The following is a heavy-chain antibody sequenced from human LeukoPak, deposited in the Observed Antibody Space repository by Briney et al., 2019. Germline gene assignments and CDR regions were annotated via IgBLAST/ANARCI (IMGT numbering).Heavy chain of an antibody. V-gene: IGHV3-33*01. CDR2: IWHDGSHK. D-gene: IGHD3-10*01. J-gene: IGHJ5*02. CDR1: GFSLDTYA. CDR3: AREIFGSGSYPDL. Sequence: GRSLRLSCAASGFSLDTYAMHWVRQAPGQGLEWVALIWHDGSHKFYSNSVRGQFTISRDNSKNTVYLQMNNLRPDDTAVYYCAREIFGSGSYPDLWGQGTLVTVSS.